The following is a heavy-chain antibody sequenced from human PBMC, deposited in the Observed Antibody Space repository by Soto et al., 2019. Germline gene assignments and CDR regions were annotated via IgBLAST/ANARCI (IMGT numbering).Heavy chain of an antibody. CDR2: IYYSGST. V-gene: IGHV4-30-4*01. D-gene: IGHD6-13*01. Sequence: SEILSLTCTVAGGSISSGDYYWSWIRKPPGKGLEWMGYIYYSGSTYYNPSLKSRVTISVDTSKNQFSLKLSSVTAADTAVYYCARVVGIAAAGLNLFDPWLQGTLVTVSS. J-gene: IGHJ5*02. CDR1: GGSISSGDYY. CDR3: ARVVGIAAAGLNLFDP.